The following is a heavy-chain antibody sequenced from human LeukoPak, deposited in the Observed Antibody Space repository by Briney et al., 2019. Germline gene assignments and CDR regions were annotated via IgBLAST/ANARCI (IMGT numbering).Heavy chain of an antibody. J-gene: IGHJ4*02. Sequence: ASVKVSCKASGGTFSSYTISWVRQAPGQGLEWMGRIIPILGIANYAQKFQGRVTITADKSTSTAYMELSSLRSEDTAVYYCACPHLWSGYDYWGQGTLVTVSS. CDR2: IIPILGIA. CDR1: GGTFSSYT. V-gene: IGHV1-69*02. CDR3: ACPHLWSGYDY. D-gene: IGHD3-3*01.